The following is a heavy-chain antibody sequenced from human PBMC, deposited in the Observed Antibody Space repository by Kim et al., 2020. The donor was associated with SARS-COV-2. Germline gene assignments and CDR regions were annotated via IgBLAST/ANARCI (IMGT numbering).Heavy chain of an antibody. D-gene: IGHD6-13*01. V-gene: IGHV4-34*01. J-gene: IGHJ4*02. CDR2: INHSGST. Sequence: SETLSLTCAVYGGSFSGYYWSWIRQPPGKGLEWIGEINHSGSTNYNPSLKSRVTISVDTSKNQFSLKLSSVTAADTAVYYCARGREWGSSWARVLSFFDYWGQATLVTGSS. CDR3: ARGREWGSSWARVLSFFDY. CDR1: GGSFSGYY.